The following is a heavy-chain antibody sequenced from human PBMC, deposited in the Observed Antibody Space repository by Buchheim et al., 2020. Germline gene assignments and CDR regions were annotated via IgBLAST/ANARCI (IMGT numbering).Heavy chain of an antibody. CDR3: ARNRLTEYYYDSSGYYGLDY. Sequence: QVQLQESGPGLVKPSGTLSLTCAVSGGSISSSNWWSWVRQPPGKGLEWIGEIYHSGSTNYNPSLKSRVTISVDKSKNQFSLKLSAVTAADTAVYYCARNRLTEYYYDSSGYYGLDYWGQGTL. D-gene: IGHD3-22*01. J-gene: IGHJ4*02. CDR2: IYHSGST. V-gene: IGHV4-4*02. CDR1: GGSISSSNW.